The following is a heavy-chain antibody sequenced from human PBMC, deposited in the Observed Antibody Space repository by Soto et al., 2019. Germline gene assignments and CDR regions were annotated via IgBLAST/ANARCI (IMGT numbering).Heavy chain of an antibody. V-gene: IGHV4-34*01. D-gene: IGHD6-6*01. CDR2: INHSGST. J-gene: IGHJ6*02. CDR3: ARDRGAARPLYYYYGMDV. CDR1: GGSFSGYY. Sequence: LSLTCAVYGGSFSGYYWSWIRQPPGKGLEWIGEINHSGSTNYNPSLKSRVTISVDTSKNQFSLKLSSVTAADTAVYYCARDRGAARPLYYYYGMDVWGQGTTVTVS.